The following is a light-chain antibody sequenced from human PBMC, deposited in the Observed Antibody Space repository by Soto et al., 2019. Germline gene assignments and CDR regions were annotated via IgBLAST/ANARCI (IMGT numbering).Light chain of an antibody. CDR3: QQYENLPT. CDR1: QNINNY. CDR2: DAS. J-gene: IGKJ5*01. V-gene: IGKV1-33*01. Sequence: DIQLTQSPASQSASAGDRVTITCQASQNINNYLNWYQQKPGRAPKLLIYDASNLEAGVPSRFRGSGSGTDFTFTISRLQPEDIATYYCQQYENLPTFGQGTRLEIK.